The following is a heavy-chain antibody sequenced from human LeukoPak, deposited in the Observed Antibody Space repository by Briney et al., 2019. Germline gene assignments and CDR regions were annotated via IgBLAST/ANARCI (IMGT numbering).Heavy chain of an antibody. Sequence: GESLKISRKGSGDWIGWVRQMPGKGLEWMGIIYPGDSDTRYSPSFQGQVTISADKSINTAYLQWSSLEASDTAMYYCARPSIKYSSGAYYFDYWGQGTLVTVSS. CDR3: ARPSIKYSSGAYYFDY. CDR1: GDW. CDR2: IYPGDSDT. V-gene: IGHV5-51*01. J-gene: IGHJ4*02. D-gene: IGHD6-19*01.